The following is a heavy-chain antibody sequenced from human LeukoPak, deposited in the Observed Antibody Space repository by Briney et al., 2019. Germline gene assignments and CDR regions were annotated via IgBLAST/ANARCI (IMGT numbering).Heavy chain of an antibody. Sequence: ASVKVSCKASGYTLTDYYMHWVRQAPGQGLEWMGWINPNSGDTNYAQKFQGRVTMTRDTSISTAYMELSRLRSDDTAVYYCARVRDLWFGDFDYWGQGTLVTVSP. V-gene: IGHV1-2*02. D-gene: IGHD3-10*01. CDR1: GYTLTDYY. J-gene: IGHJ4*02. CDR3: ARVRDLWFGDFDY. CDR2: INPNSGDT.